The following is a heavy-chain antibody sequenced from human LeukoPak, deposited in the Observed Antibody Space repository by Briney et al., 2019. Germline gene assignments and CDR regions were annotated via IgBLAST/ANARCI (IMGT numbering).Heavy chain of an antibody. V-gene: IGHV1-46*01. J-gene: IGHJ6*02. D-gene: IGHD1-1*01. CDR1: GYTFTSYY. CDR3: AREVPNGGTAYYYGMDV. Sequence: ASVKVSCKASGYTFTSYYMHWVQQAPGQGLEWMGIINPSGGSTSYAQKFQGRVTMTRDTSTSTVYMELSSLRSEDTAVYYCAREVPNGGTAYYYGMDVWGQGTTVTVSS. CDR2: INPSGGST.